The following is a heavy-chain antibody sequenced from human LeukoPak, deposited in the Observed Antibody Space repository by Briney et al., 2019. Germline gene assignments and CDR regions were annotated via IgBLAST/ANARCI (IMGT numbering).Heavy chain of an antibody. CDR2: IYSGGST. D-gene: IGHD3-22*01. CDR1: GFTVSSNY. CDR3: ARNGGHYYDSSGLDY. V-gene: IGHV3-53*01. Sequence: GGSLRLSCAASGFTVSSNYMSWVRQAPGKGLEWVSVIYSGGSTYYADSVKGRFTISRDNSKNTLYLQMNSLRAEDTAVYYCARNGGHYYDSSGLDYWGQGTLVTVSS. J-gene: IGHJ4*02.